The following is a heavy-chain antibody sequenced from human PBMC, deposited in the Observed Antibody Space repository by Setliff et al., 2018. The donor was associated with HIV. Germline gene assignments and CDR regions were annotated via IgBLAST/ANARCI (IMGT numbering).Heavy chain of an antibody. CDR1: GFTFSSYW. V-gene: IGHV3-74*01. J-gene: IGHJ4*02. CDR3: AKSNPNYYDSSGYYAPWFD. Sequence: GGSLRLSCVASGFTFSSYWMHWVRQAPGRGLMWISRLNTDGSSIDYADSVKGRFTFSRDNAKNTLYLQMNGLRADDTAVYYCAKSNPNYYDSSGYYAPWFDWGQGTLVTVSS. D-gene: IGHD3-22*01. CDR2: LNTDGSSI.